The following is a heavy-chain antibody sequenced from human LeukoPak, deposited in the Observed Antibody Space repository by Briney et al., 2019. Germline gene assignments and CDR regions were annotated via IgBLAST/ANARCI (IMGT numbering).Heavy chain of an antibody. V-gene: IGHV4-39*01. CDR2: IFYRGAT. D-gene: IGHD5-24*01. Sequence: SETLSLTCSVSGGSISRSNYFWGWIRQPPGMGLEWIGSIFYRGATYYNPSLKSRVTISVDTSRNHFSLRLSSVTAADTAVYYCARHEEEDGYNAKTPDYWGQGTLVTVSS. CDR3: ARHEEEDGYNAKTPDY. CDR1: GGSISRSNYF. J-gene: IGHJ4*02.